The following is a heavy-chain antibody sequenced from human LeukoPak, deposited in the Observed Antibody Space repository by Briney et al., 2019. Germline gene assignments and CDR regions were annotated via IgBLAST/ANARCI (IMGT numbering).Heavy chain of an antibody. CDR1: GGTFSSYA. V-gene: IGHV1-69*13. D-gene: IGHD4-17*01. J-gene: IGHJ6*02. Sequence: SVKVSCKASGGTFSSYAISWVRQAPGQGLEWMGGIIPIFGTANYAQKFQGRVTITADESTSTAYMGLSSLRSEDTAVYYCARGTVTNYYYYYGMDVWGQGTTVTVSS. CDR2: IIPIFGTA. CDR3: ARGTVTNYYYYYGMDV.